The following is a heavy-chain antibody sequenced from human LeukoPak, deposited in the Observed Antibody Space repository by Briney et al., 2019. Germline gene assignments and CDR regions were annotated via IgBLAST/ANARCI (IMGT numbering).Heavy chain of an antibody. V-gene: IGHV1-46*01. Sequence: ASVKVSCKASGYTFTSYYMHWVRQAPGQGLEWMGIINPSGGSTSYAQKFQGRVTMTRDTSTSTVYMELSSLRSEDTAVYYCARLVLPGYGDYQARGSEDYWGQGTLVTVSS. D-gene: IGHD4-17*01. CDR3: ARLVLPGYGDYQARGSEDY. J-gene: IGHJ4*02. CDR2: INPSGGST. CDR1: GYTFTSYY.